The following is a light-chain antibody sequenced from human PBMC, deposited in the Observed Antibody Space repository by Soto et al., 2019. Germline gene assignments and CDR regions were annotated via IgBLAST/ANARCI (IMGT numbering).Light chain of an antibody. Sequence: QSALTQPPSASGTPGQRVTISCSGTGSNIGSNNVNWYQQLPGTATKLLIYSDDQRPSGVPDRFSGSESSTSTSLSITGLQSEDEADYYYSAWDDSLNGRVVFGGGTKLTVL. J-gene: IGLJ2*01. CDR1: GSNIGSNN. CDR3: SAWDDSLNGRVV. CDR2: SDD. V-gene: IGLV1-44*01.